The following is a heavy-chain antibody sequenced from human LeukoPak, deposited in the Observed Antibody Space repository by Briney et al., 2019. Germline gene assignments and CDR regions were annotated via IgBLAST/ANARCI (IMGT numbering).Heavy chain of an antibody. CDR3: ARDWTVGYSYGSTFDY. D-gene: IGHD5-18*01. CDR2: INPSGGST. CDR1: GYTFTSYY. J-gene: IGHJ4*02. Sequence: ASVKVSCKASGYTFTSYYMHWVRQAPGQGLEWMGIINPSGGSTSYAQKFQGRVTMTRDMSTSTVYMELSSLRSEDTAVYYCARDWTVGYSYGSTFDYWGQGTLVTVSS. V-gene: IGHV1-46*01.